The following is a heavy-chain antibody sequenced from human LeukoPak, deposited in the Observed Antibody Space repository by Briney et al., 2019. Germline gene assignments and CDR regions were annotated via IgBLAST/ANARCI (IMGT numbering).Heavy chain of an antibody. CDR1: GYTFTGYY. CDR2: MNPNSGNT. Sequence: ASVKVSCKASGYTFTGYYIHWVRQATGQGVERMGWMNPNSGNTGYAQKFQGRVTITRNTSISTDYMELRRLRSEDTAVYYCARSGGMASGYYYYMGVWGQGTSVTVSS. J-gene: IGHJ6*03. D-gene: IGHD6-13*01. CDR3: ARSGGMASGYYYYMGV. V-gene: IGHV1-8*02.